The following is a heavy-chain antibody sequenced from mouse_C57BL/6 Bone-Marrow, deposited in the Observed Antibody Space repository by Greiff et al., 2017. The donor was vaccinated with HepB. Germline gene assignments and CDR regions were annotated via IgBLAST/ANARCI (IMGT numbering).Heavy chain of an antibody. CDR3: SREGGTGSFAY. V-gene: IGHV1-50*01. J-gene: IGHJ3*01. Sequence: QVQLQQPGAELVKPGASVKLSCKASGYTFTSYWMQWVKQRPGQGLEWIGEIDPSDSYTNYNQKFKGKATLTVDKSSSTAYMQLSSLTSEDSAVYDCSREGGTGSFAYWVQGTLVTVSA. CDR1: GYTFTSYW. CDR2: IDPSDSYT. D-gene: IGHD4-1*01.